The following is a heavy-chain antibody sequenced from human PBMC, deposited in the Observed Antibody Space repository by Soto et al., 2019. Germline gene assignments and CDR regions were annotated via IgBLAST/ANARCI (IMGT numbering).Heavy chain of an antibody. V-gene: IGHV6-1*01. CDR3: ARDERIVDGDYDYYYGMDV. Sequence: QVQLQQSGPGLVKPSQTLSLTCAISGDSVSSNSAAWNWIRQSPSRGLEWLGRTYYRSKWYNDYAVSVKSRMTINPDTSKNQFSLQLNSVTPEDTAVYYCARDERIVDGDYDYYYGMDVWGQGTTVTVSS. CDR2: TYYRSKWYN. CDR1: GDSVSSNSAA. D-gene: IGHD4-17*01. J-gene: IGHJ6*02.